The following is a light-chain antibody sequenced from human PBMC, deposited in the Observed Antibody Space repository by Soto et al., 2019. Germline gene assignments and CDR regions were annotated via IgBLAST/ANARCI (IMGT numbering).Light chain of an antibody. V-gene: IGKV3-11*01. CDR1: LSVSNF. Sequence: EIVLTQSPATLSLSPGERATLSCRASLSVSNFLAWYQQKPGQAPRLLIYDASNRATGIPARFSGSGSGTDFTLTISRLEPEDFAVYYCQQRSNWLTFGGGTKVDIK. CDR3: QQRSNWLT. CDR2: DAS. J-gene: IGKJ4*01.